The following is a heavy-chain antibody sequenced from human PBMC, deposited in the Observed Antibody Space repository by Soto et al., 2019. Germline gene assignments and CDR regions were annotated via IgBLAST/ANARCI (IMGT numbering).Heavy chain of an antibody. J-gene: IGHJ5*01. CDR3: ASIRGWLHLSGWFDS. CDR1: GGYISSYY. V-gene: IGHV4-59*01. Sequence: PSETLSLTCTVSGGYISSYYWSWIRQPPGKGLEWIGYIYYSGSTNYNPSLKSRVTISVDTSKNQFSLKLSSVTAADTAVYYCASIRGWLHLSGWFDSWGQGTLGTVSS. CDR2: IYYSGST. D-gene: IGHD3-10*01.